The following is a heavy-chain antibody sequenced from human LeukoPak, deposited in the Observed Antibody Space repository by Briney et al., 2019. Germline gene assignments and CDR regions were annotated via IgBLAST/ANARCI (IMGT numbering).Heavy chain of an antibody. V-gene: IGHV3-21*01. CDR2: ISSSSSYI. J-gene: IGHJ3*02. CDR1: GFTFSSYS. CDR3: ARDPSTTRDRAGGDAFDI. D-gene: IGHD1-1*01. Sequence: GGSLRLSCAASGFTFSSYSMNWVRQAPGKGLEWVSSISSSSSYIYYADSVKGRFTISRDNAKNSLYLQMNSLRAEDTAVYYCARDPSTTRDRAGGDAFDIWGQGTMVTVSS.